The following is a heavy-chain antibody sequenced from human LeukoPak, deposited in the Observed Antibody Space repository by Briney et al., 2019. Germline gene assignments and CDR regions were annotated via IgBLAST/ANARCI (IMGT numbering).Heavy chain of an antibody. V-gene: IGHV3-15*01. CDR3: TTEAAREYYFDY. CDR1: GFTFSNAW. CDR2: IKSKTDGGTT. J-gene: IGHJ4*02. Sequence: GGSLRLSCAASGFTFSNAWMSWVRQAPGKGLEWVGRIKSKTDGGTTDYAAPVKGRFTISRDDSKNTLYLQMNSLKTEDTAVYYCTTEAAREYYFDYWGQGTLVTVSS. D-gene: IGHD6-6*01.